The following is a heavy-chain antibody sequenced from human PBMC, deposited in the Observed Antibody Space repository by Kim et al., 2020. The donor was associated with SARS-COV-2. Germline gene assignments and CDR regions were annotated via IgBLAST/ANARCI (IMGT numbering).Heavy chain of an antibody. D-gene: IGHD3-10*01. J-gene: IGHJ6*02. Sequence: KLQGRVTITVDTSASTAYMELSSLRSEDTAVYYCARVSAAAANYYYGMDVWGQGTTVTVSS. V-gene: IGHV1-3*01. CDR3: ARVSAAAANYYYGMDV.